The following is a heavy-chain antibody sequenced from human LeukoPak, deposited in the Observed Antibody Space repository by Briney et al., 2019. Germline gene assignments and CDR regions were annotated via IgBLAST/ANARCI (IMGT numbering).Heavy chain of an antibody. Sequence: GGSLRLSCAASGFTFSSYSMNWVRQAPGKGLEWVSSISSSSSYIYYADSVKGRFTISRDNAKNSLYLQMNSLRAEDTAVYYCARGSAPIWFGESHIDYWGQGTLVTVSS. CDR3: ARGSAPIWFGESHIDY. CDR1: GFTFSSYS. CDR2: ISSSSSYI. D-gene: IGHD3-10*01. V-gene: IGHV3-21*04. J-gene: IGHJ4*02.